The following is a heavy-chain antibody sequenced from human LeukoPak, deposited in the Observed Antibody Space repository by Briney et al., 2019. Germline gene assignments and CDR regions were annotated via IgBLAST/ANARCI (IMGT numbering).Heavy chain of an antibody. CDR2: ISSSSSTT. J-gene: IGHJ4*02. Sequence: GGSLRLSCAASGFTFSSYSMNWVRQAPGKGLEWVSYISSSSSTTYYSDSVKGRFTISRDNSKNTLYLQMNSLRAEDTAVYYCARDRPYGGKGDFDYWGQGTLVTVSS. CDR1: GFTFSSYS. CDR3: ARDRPYGGKGDFDY. V-gene: IGHV3-48*01. D-gene: IGHD4-23*01.